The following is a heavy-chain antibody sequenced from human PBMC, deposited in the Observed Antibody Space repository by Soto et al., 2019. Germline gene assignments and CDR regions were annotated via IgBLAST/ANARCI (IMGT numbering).Heavy chain of an antibody. CDR3: AALSVDIEPYFDY. J-gene: IGHJ4*02. D-gene: IGHD5-12*01. V-gene: IGHV1-58*01. CDR1: GFTFTSSA. Sequence: SVKVSCKASGFTFTSSAVQWVRQARGQRLEWIGWIVVGSGNTNYAQKFQERVTITRDMSTSTAYMELSSLRSEDTAVYYCAALSVDIEPYFDYWGQGTLVTVSS. CDR2: IVVGSGNT.